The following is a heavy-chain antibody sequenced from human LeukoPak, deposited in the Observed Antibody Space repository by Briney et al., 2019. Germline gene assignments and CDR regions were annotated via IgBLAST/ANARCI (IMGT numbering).Heavy chain of an antibody. CDR3: ARESTDYDSSPRDAFDI. J-gene: IGHJ3*02. CDR1: GGSISSYY. D-gene: IGHD3-22*01. CDR2: IYYSGST. Sequence: PSETLSLTCTVSGGSISSYYWSWIRQPPGKGLEWIGYIYYSGSTNYNPSLKSRVTISVDTSKNQFSLKLSSVTAADTAVDYCARESTDYDSSPRDAFDIWGQGTMVTVSS. V-gene: IGHV4-59*01.